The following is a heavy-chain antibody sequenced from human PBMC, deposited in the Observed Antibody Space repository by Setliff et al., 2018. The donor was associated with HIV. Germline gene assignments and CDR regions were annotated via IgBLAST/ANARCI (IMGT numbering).Heavy chain of an antibody. V-gene: IGHV3-7*02. CDR1: GFTFSRYW. D-gene: IGHD4-17*01. CDR2: IKQDGSEE. CDR3: ARAYDDYDSDLDY. Sequence: GGSLRLSCAASGFTFSRYWMTWVRQAPGKGLEWVANIKQDGSEENYVDSVKGRFTISRDNAKNSLYLQMNSLRAEDTAVYYCARAYDDYDSDLDYWGQGTLVTVSS. J-gene: IGHJ4*02.